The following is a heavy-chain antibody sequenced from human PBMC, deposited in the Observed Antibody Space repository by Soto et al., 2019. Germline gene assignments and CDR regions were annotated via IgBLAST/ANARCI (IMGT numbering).Heavy chain of an antibody. V-gene: IGHV1-69*12. D-gene: IGHD3-22*01. CDR1: GGTFSSYA. CDR2: IIPIFGTA. Sequence: QVQLVQSGAEVKKPGSSVKVSCKASGGTFSSYAISWVRQAPGQGLEWMGGIIPIFGTADYAQKFQGRVTITADESTSTASMELRSLRSEDTAVYYCASHYDSSGYYYRGLDYWGQGTLVTVSS. CDR3: ASHYDSSGYYYRGLDY. J-gene: IGHJ4*02.